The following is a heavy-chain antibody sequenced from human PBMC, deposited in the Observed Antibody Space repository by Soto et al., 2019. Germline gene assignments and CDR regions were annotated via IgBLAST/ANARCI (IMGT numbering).Heavy chain of an antibody. J-gene: IGHJ4*02. Sequence: GGSLRLSCAASGFTFDDYTIHWLRQVPGKGLEWVSGISWNSGSIAYAASVKGRFTISRDNANNFLYLQMNSLRAEDTALYYCAKGGTYDRSGYPTRFFAYWGQGTLVTVSS. CDR3: AKGGTYDRSGYPTRFFAY. CDR2: ISWNSGSI. V-gene: IGHV3-9*01. D-gene: IGHD3-22*01. CDR1: GFTFDDYT.